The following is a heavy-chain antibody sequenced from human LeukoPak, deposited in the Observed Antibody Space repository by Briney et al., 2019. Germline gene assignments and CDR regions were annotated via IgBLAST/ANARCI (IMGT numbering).Heavy chain of an antibody. CDR3: ARTPIYRGSARGDWFDP. J-gene: IGHJ5*02. V-gene: IGHV3-11*04. CDR1: GFTFSDYY. D-gene: IGHD5-12*01. CDR2: IRYDGGDI. Sequence: GGSLRLSCAASGFTFSDYYMGWIRQAPGKGLECVSYIRYDGGDIYYADSVKGRFTISRDNAKNSLYLQMNSLRAEDTAVYYCARTPIYRGSARGDWFDPWGQGTLVTVSS.